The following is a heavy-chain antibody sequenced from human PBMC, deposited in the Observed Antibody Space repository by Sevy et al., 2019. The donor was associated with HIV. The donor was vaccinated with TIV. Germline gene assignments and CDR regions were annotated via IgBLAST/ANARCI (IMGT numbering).Heavy chain of an antibody. CDR3: AREGRSGYYPFDY. D-gene: IGHD3-22*01. CDR2: IYYSGST. V-gene: IGHV4-30-4*01. J-gene: IGHJ4*02. Sequence: SETLSLTCTVSGGSISSGDYYWSWIRQPPGKGLEWIGYIYYSGSTHYNPSLKSRVTISVDTSKNQFSLKLSSVTAADTAVYYCAREGRSGYYPFDYWGQGTLVTVSS. CDR1: GGSISSGDYY.